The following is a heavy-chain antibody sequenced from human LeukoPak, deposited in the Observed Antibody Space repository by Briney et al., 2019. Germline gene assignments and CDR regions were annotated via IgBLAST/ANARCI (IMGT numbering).Heavy chain of an antibody. CDR1: GFTFSSYA. V-gene: IGHV3-33*08. J-gene: IGHJ4*02. D-gene: IGHD3-22*01. Sequence: GGSLRLSCAASGFTFSSYAMSWVRQAPGKGLEWVAVIWYDGSNKYYADSVKGRFTISRDNSKNTLYLQMNSLRAEDTAVYYCARDVGNYYYDSSGYYFSGFDYWGQGTLVTVSS. CDR2: IWYDGSNK. CDR3: ARDVGNYYYDSSGYYFSGFDY.